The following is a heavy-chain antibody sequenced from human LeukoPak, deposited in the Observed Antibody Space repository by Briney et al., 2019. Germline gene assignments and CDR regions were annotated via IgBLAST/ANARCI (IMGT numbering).Heavy chain of an antibody. CDR3: ARRYCSSSSCTLDY. Sequence: GGSLRLSCSASGFTFSSYAMNWVRQAPGKGLEWVSYISSRDSTIYYADSVKGRFTISRDNAKNSLYLQMNSLRAEDTAVYYCARRYCSSSSCTLDYWSQGTLVTVSS. CDR1: GFTFSSYA. CDR2: ISSRDSTI. D-gene: IGHD2-2*01. V-gene: IGHV3-48*03. J-gene: IGHJ4*02.